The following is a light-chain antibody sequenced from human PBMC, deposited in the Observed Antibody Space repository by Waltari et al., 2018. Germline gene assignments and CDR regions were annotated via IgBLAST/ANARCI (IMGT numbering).Light chain of an antibody. V-gene: IGKV3-11*01. CDR1: QSVSTS. J-gene: IGKJ4*01. Sequence: EVVLTQSPATLSLSPGERATLSCRASQSVSTSLGWYQQKPGQTPRRLIYDASTRATGIPARFSGSGSGTDFTLTITSLEPEDVAVYYCQQRSNWPPVVTFGGGTKVEIK. CDR2: DAS. CDR3: QQRSNWPPVVT.